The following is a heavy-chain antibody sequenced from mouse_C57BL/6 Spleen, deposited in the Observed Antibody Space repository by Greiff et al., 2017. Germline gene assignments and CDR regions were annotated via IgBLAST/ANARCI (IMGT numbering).Heavy chain of an antibody. CDR3: ARYRYYSCSSAFDY. D-gene: IGHD1-1*01. CDR2: IFPGSGST. CDR1: GYTFTGYW. Sequence: VQLQQSGAELMKPGASVKLSCKATGYTFTGYWIAWVQQRPGHGLEWIGEIFPGSGSTNYNEKFKGKATITADTSSNTAYLQLSSLTSGDSAIDYAARYRYYSCSSAFDYWGQGTTLTVSS. V-gene: IGHV1-9*01. J-gene: IGHJ2*01.